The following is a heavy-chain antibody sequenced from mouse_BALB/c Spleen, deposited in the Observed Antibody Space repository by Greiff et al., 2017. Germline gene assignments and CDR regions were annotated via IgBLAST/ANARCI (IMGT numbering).Heavy chain of an antibody. CDR3: AREGIDRFAY. Sequence: VHLVESGPGLVAPSQSLSITCTVSGFSLTSYGVHWVRQPPGKGLEWLGVIWAGGSTNYNSALMSRLSISKDNSKSQVFLKMNSLQTDDTAMYYCAREGIDRFAYWGQGTLVTVSA. CDR1: GFSLTSYG. CDR2: IWAGGST. V-gene: IGHV2-9*02. J-gene: IGHJ3*01.